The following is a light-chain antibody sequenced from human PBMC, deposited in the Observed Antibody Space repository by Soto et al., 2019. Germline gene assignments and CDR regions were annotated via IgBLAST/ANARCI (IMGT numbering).Light chain of an antibody. Sequence: DIQMTQSPSSLSASVGDRVTITCRASQGISNYLAWYQQKPGKVPKLLIYAASTLQSGVPYRFSGSGSGTDFTLTISSLQPEDVATSYWQKYNSAPQTFGQGTKVEIK. J-gene: IGKJ1*01. CDR2: AAS. V-gene: IGKV1-27*01. CDR1: QGISNY. CDR3: QKYNSAPQT.